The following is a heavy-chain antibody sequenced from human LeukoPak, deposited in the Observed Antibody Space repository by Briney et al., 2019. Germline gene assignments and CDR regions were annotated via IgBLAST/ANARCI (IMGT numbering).Heavy chain of an antibody. CDR3: AKGVHIVSIVDY. CDR1: GFTFGSYA. Sequence: PGGSLRLFCAASGFTFGSYAMSWVRQAPGKGLEWVSAISGSGGSTYYADSVKGRFTISRDNSKNTVYLQMNSLRAEDRAVYYCAKGVHIVSIVDYWGQGTLVTVSS. D-gene: IGHD2-15*01. CDR2: ISGSGGST. J-gene: IGHJ4*02. V-gene: IGHV3-23*01.